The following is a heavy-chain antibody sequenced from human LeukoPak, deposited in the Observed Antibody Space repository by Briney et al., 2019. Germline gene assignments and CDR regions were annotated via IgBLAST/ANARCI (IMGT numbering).Heavy chain of an antibody. CDR2: IKQDESEK. CDR3: ARARGGGINSSGWYYFDY. Sequence: GGSLRLSCEASGFSFSSYWMSWVRLAPGKGPEWVANIKQDESEKYSVDSVKGRFTISRDNAKNSLYLQMNSLRAEDTAVYYCARARGGGINSSGWYYFDYWGQGTLVTVSS. CDR1: GFSFSSYW. D-gene: IGHD6-19*01. V-gene: IGHV3-7*01. J-gene: IGHJ4*02.